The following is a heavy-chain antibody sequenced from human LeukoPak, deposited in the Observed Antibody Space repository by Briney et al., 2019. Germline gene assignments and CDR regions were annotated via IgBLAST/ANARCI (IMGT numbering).Heavy chain of an antibody. J-gene: IGHJ6*03. Sequence: SETLSLTCTVSGGSISSSSYYWGWIRQPPGKGLEWIGSIYYSGSTYYNPSLKSRVTISVDTSKNQFSLKLSSVTAADTAVYYCARTDSSSWYELGYYYYYMDVWGKGTTVTVSS. V-gene: IGHV4-39*07. D-gene: IGHD6-13*01. CDR3: ARTDSSSWYELGYYYYYMDV. CDR1: GGSISSSSYY. CDR2: IYYSGST.